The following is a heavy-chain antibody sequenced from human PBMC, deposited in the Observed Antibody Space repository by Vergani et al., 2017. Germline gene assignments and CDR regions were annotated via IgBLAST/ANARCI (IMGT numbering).Heavy chain of an antibody. Sequence: QVQLQQSGPPLVKPSETLSLTCTVSGGSITNYYWTWIRQPPGKGLEWIGYIYYTGSTNYNPSLKSRVTISVDTSKNQFSLKLSSVTAADTAIYYCAKDLGYYGSGSYLPDYYYGMEVWGQGTTVTVSS. CDR1: GGSITNYY. CDR3: AKDLGYYGSGSYLPDYYYGMEV. CDR2: IYYTGST. V-gene: IGHV4-59*01. J-gene: IGHJ6*02. D-gene: IGHD3-10*01.